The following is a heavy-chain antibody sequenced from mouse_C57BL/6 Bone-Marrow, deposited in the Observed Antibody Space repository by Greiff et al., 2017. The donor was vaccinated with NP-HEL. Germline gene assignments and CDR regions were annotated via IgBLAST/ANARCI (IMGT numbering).Heavy chain of an antibody. J-gene: IGHJ3*01. D-gene: IGHD1-1*01. V-gene: IGHV1-64*01. CDR2: IHPNSGST. CDR3: ARGHYDCSSYGFAY. CDR1: GYTFTSYW. Sequence: QVQLQQPGAELVKPGASVKLSCKASGYTFTSYWMHWVKQRPGQGLEWIGMIHPNSGSTNYNEKFKSKATLTVDKSSSTAYMQLSSLTSEDSAVYYCARGHYDCSSYGFAYWGQGTLVTVSA.